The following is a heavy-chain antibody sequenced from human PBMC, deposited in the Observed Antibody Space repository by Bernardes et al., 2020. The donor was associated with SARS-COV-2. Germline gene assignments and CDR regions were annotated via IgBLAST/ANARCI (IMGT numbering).Heavy chain of an antibody. D-gene: IGHD6-19*01. V-gene: IGHV3-48*02. Sequence: GGSLRLSCSGSGFTFGTYSMNWVRQAPGKGLEWIAYISSTSSLIKYADSVKGRFTISRDNAKNSLFLQMNGLRDEDTALYYCARIDEVTGRDYWGQGTLVT. CDR1: GFTFGTYS. J-gene: IGHJ4*02. CDR2: ISSTSSLI. CDR3: ARIDEVTGRDY.